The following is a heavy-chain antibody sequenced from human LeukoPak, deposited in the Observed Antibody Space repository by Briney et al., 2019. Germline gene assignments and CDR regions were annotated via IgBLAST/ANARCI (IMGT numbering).Heavy chain of an antibody. Sequence: SETLSLTCSVAGGSFRGYYWTWIRQAPGKGLEWIGETTHSGSSNYNPSLKSRVNISVDMAKNQFSLTLSSVTAADTGEYYCARMWPGRIGGSLGSSDYWGQGTLVTVSS. D-gene: IGHD1-26*01. CDR2: TTHSGSS. CDR3: ARMWPGRIGGSLGSSDY. V-gene: IGHV4-34*01. CDR1: GGSFRGYY. J-gene: IGHJ4*02.